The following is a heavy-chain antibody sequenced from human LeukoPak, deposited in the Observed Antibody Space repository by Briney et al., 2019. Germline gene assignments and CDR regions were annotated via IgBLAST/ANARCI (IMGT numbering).Heavy chain of an antibody. CDR1: GGSITSYY. CDR2: IFYTGST. J-gene: IGHJ4*02. CDR3: ARHVGGYSSFDY. V-gene: IGHV4-59*08. D-gene: IGHD4-11*01. Sequence: SETLSLTCTVSGGSITSYYWSWIRQPPGKGLEWIGYIFYTGSTNYNPSLKSRVTISVDASKNQFSLKLTSVTAADTAVYYCARHVGGYSSFDYWGQGILVTVSS.